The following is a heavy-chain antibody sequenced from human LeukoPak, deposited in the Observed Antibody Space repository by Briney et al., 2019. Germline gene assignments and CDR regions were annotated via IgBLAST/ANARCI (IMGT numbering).Heavy chain of an antibody. J-gene: IGHJ4*02. V-gene: IGHV3-30*18. CDR2: ISYDGSNK. Sequence: GGSLRLSCAASGFTFSSYGMHWVRQAPGKGLEWVAVISYDGSNKYYAASVKGRFTISRDNSKNTLYLQMNSLRAEDTAVYYCAKEWQQMVLDYWGQGTLVTVSS. CDR3: AKEWQQMVLDY. CDR1: GFTFSSYG. D-gene: IGHD6-13*01.